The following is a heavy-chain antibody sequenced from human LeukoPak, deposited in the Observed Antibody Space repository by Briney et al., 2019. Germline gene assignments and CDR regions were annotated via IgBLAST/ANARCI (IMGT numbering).Heavy chain of an antibody. J-gene: IGHJ5*02. CDR1: GFTFSSYA. CDR2: ISGRGGTT. Sequence: PGGSLRLSCAASGFTFSSYAMSWVRQASGKGLEWVSAISGRGGTTYYADSVKGQFTISRDNSKNTLYLQMNSLRAEDTAVYYCAKDQRFDPWGQGTLVTVSS. V-gene: IGHV3-23*01. CDR3: AKDQRFDP.